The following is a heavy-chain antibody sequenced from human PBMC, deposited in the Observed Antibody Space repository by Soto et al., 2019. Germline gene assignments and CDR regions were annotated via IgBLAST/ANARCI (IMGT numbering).Heavy chain of an antibody. V-gene: IGHV3-15*01. J-gene: IGHJ6*02. CDR2: IKSKTDGGTT. D-gene: IGHD4-17*01. CDR1: GFTFSNAW. Sequence: EVQLVESGGGLVKPGGSLRLSCAASGFTFSNAWMSWVRQAPGKGLEWVGRIKSKTDGGTTDYAAPVKGRFTISRDDSKNTLYLQMNILKTEDTAVYYCTTDWSVNYYYGMDVWCQGTTVTVSS. CDR3: TTDWSVNYYYGMDV.